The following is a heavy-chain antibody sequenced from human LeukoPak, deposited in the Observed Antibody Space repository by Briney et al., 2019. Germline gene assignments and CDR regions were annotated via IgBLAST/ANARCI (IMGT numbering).Heavy chain of an antibody. D-gene: IGHD2-2*01. CDR1: GGSISTYY. V-gene: IGHV4-59*08. Sequence: SETLSLTCTVSGGSISTYYWNWIRQPPGKGLEWIGYIYSSGSTTYNPSLKSRVTISVDTSKNQFSLKLSSVTAADTAVYYCARQDIVVVPAARGHYYYMDVWGKGTTVTVSS. CDR3: ARQDIVVVPAARGHYYYMDV. CDR2: IYSSGST. J-gene: IGHJ6*03.